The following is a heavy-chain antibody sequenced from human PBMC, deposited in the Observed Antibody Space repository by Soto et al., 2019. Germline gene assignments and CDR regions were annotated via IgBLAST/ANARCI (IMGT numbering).Heavy chain of an antibody. CDR2: IDWDDDK. D-gene: IGHD3-10*01. V-gene: IGHV2-70*01. CDR1: GFSLSTSGMC. J-gene: IGHJ6*02. Sequence: GSGPTLVNPTQTLTLTCTFSGFSLSTSGMCVSWIRQPPGKALEWLALIDWDDDKYYSTSLKTRLTISKDTSKNQVVPTMTNMDPVDTATYYCARIGIGNDYYGSGSYNYYGMDVWGQGTTVTVSS. CDR3: ARIGIGNDYYGSGSYNYYGMDV.